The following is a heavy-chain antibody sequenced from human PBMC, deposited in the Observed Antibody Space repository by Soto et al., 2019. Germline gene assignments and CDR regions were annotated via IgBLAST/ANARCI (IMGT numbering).Heavy chain of an antibody. CDR1: GFTFSDYY. CDR2: ISSSRSYT. D-gene: IGHD3-22*01. J-gene: IGHJ2*01. Sequence: QVQLVESGGGLVKPGGSLRLSCAASGFTFSDYYMSWIRQAPGKGLEWVSKISSSRSYTNYADSVKGRFTISRDNAKNSLSLQMNSLRAEDTAVYFCASVPTYYGDLWGRGTLVTVSS. V-gene: IGHV3-11*05. CDR3: ASVPTYYGDL.